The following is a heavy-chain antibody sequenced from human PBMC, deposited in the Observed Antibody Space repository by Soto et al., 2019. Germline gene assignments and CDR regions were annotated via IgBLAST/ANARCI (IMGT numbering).Heavy chain of an antibody. CDR3: ARDPSEGRVGKWFES. J-gene: IGHJ5*01. CDR2: ISSSTSYV. CDR1: GFTFSRYG. D-gene: IGHD2-2*01. Sequence: PGGSLRLSCAASGFTFSRYGMNWLRQAPGKGLEWVASISSSTSYVYYADSVKGRFSTSRDNAKNILYLEMYGLRTEDTAVYYCARDPSEGRVGKWFESWGQGTLVTVSS. V-gene: IGHV3-21*06.